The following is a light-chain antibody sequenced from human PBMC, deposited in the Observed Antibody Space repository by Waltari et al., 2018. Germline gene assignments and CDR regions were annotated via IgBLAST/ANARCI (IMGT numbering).Light chain of an antibody. V-gene: IGLV3-1*01. J-gene: IGLJ2*01. CDR1: KLGDKY. CDR2: KGS. CDR3: QAWDSSTYVV. Sequence: SYELTQPPSVSVSPGQTASITCSGDKLGDKYACWYQQKPGQSPVLVIYKGSKRPSGIPERFSGSNSGNTATLTISGTQAMDEADYYCQAWDSSTYVVFGGGTKLTVL.